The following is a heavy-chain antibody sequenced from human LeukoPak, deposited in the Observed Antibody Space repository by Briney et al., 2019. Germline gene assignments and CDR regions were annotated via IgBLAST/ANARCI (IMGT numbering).Heavy chain of an antibody. D-gene: IGHD3-22*01. V-gene: IGHV3-20*04. CDR2: INWNGGST. J-gene: IGHJ4*02. CDR1: GFTFDDYG. CDR3: ARVEGCYYDSSGYFVRPYHFDY. Sequence: PGGSLRLSCAASGFTFDDYGMSWVRQAPGKGLEWVSGINWNGGSTGYADSVKGRFTISRDNAKNSLYLQMNSLRAEDTALYYCARVEGCYYDSSGYFVRPYHFDYWGQGTLVTVSS.